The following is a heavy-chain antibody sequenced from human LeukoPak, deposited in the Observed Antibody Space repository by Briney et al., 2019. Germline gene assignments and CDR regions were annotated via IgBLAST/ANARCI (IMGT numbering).Heavy chain of an antibody. CDR1: GSTFTNYW. D-gene: IGHD3-10*01. CDR2: IKPDGSEK. J-gene: IGHJ4*02. V-gene: IGHV3-7*01. CDR3: ARDYYYGSGSYLK. Sequence: GGSLRLSCAASGSTFTNYWMSWVRQAPGKGLEWVANIKPDGSEKYYVDSVKGRFTISRDNAKNSLYLQMNSLRAEDTAVYYCARDYYYGSGSYLKWGQGTLVTVSS.